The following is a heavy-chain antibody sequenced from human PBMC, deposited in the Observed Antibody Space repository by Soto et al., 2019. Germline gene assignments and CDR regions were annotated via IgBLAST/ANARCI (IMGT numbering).Heavy chain of an antibody. CDR3: AKGGRPTVTTPMDY. J-gene: IGHJ4*02. Sequence: EVQLLESGGGLVQPGGSLRLSCAASGFTFSSYAMSWVRQAPGKGLEWVSAISGSGGSTYYADSVKGRFTISRDNSKNPLYLQMNSLRAEDTAVYYCAKGGRPTVTTPMDYWGQGNLVTVSS. CDR2: ISGSGGST. CDR1: GFTFSSYA. D-gene: IGHD4-17*01. V-gene: IGHV3-23*01.